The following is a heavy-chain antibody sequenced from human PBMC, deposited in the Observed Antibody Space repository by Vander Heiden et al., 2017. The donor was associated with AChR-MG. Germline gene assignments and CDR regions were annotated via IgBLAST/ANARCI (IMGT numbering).Heavy chain of an antibody. Sequence: QVQLVESGGGVVQPGGSLRLSCAASGFTFSSYGMHWVRQAPGKGLEWVAFIRYDGSNKYYADSVKGRFTISRDNSKNTLYLQMNSLRAEDTAVYYCAEAVVTPHYFDYWGQGTLVTVSS. D-gene: IGHD3-22*01. J-gene: IGHJ4*02. CDR2: IRYDGSNK. CDR3: AEAVVTPHYFDY. CDR1: GFTFSSYG. V-gene: IGHV3-30*02.